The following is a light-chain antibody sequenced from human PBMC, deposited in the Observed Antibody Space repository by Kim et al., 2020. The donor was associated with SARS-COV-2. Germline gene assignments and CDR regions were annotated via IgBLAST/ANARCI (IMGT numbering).Light chain of an antibody. CDR1: QTTSSSS. V-gene: IGKV3-20*01. CDR2: GAS. J-gene: IGKJ2*01. Sequence: SPGERATPSGRASQTTSSSSLAWYQQKPGQAPRLLIYGASSRATGIPDRFSGSGSGTDFTLTVNRLEPEDFAVYYCQQYGGSPMYTFGQGTKLEI. CDR3: QQYGGSPMYT.